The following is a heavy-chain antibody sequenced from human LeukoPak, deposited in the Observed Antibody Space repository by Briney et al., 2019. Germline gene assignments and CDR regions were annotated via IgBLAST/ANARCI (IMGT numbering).Heavy chain of an antibody. J-gene: IGHJ6*02. V-gene: IGHV4-59*01. CDR1: GGSFSGYY. Sequence: PSETLSLTCAVYGGSFSGYYWSWIRQPPGKGLEWIGYIYYSGSTNYNPSLKSRVTISVDTSKNQFSLKLSSVTAADTAVYYCARDRQYQLPRGQDYYYYGMDVWGQGTTVTVSS. D-gene: IGHD2-2*01. CDR2: IYYSGST. CDR3: ARDRQYQLPRGQDYYYYGMDV.